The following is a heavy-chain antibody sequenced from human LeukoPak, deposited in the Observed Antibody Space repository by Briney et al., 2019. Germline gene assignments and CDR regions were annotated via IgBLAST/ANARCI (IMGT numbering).Heavy chain of an antibody. CDR3: ARGRNPHWFDP. CDR2: INPNSGGT. D-gene: IGHD1-14*01. Sequence: ASVKVSCKASGYTFTGYYMHWLRQAPGQGLEWMRRINPNSGGTNYAQKFQGRVTMTRDTSISTAYMELSRLRSDDTAVYYCARGRNPHWFDPWGQGTLVTVSS. J-gene: IGHJ5*02. CDR1: GYTFTGYY. V-gene: IGHV1-2*06.